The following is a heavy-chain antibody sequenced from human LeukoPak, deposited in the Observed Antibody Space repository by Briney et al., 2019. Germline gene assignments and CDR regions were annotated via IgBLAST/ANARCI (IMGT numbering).Heavy chain of an antibody. Sequence: SETLSLTCTVSGGSISSYYWSWIRQPPGKGLEWIGYIYYSGSTNYNPSLKSRVTISVDTSKSQFSLKLSSVTAADTAVYYCARQSKGIIVITDFQHWGQGTLVTVSS. CDR3: ARQSKGIIVITDFQH. V-gene: IGHV4-59*08. CDR2: IYYSGST. D-gene: IGHD3-22*01. CDR1: GGSISSYY. J-gene: IGHJ1*01.